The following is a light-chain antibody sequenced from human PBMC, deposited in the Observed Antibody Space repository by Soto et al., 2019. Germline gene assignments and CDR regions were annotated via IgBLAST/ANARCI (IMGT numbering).Light chain of an antibody. V-gene: IGKV3-15*01. J-gene: IGKJ5*01. Sequence: EILMTHSPATLSVSPCERATLSFSASQSVNSNLAWYQQKPGQAPRLLIYRALTRATGIPARFSGSGSGTDFTLTISGLQSEDFAVYYCQQYNSWPPITFGQGTRLEIK. CDR3: QQYNSWPPIT. CDR2: RAL. CDR1: QSVNSN.